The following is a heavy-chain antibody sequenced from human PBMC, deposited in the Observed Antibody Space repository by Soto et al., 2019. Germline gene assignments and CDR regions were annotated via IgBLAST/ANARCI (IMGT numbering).Heavy chain of an antibody. CDR2: LSGSGGST. V-gene: IGHV3-23*01. J-gene: IGHJ4*02. CDR1: GFTFSSYV. Sequence: EVQLLESGGGLVQPGGSLRLSCAASGFTFSSYVMSWVRQTPGKGLEWVSTLSGSGGSTYYADSVQGRFIISRDNSKNTLYLQMKGLRAEDTAVYYCATPMIRGGLRVEYYFDYWGQGTLVTVSS. D-gene: IGHD3-10*01. CDR3: ATPMIRGGLRVEYYFDY.